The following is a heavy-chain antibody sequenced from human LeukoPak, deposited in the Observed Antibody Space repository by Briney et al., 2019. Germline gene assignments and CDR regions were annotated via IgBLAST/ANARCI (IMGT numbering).Heavy chain of an antibody. V-gene: IGHV3-23*01. J-gene: IGHJ3*02. CDR3: AKSMIRGVNDAFDI. CDR1: GFTVSSNY. CDR2: ISVSGDST. Sequence: GGSLRLPCAASGFTVSSNYMSWVRQAPGKGLEWVSGISVSGDSTYYADSVKGRFTISRDNSKNTLYLQMNSLRAEDTAVYYCAKSMIRGVNDAFDIWGQGTMVTVSS. D-gene: IGHD3-10*01.